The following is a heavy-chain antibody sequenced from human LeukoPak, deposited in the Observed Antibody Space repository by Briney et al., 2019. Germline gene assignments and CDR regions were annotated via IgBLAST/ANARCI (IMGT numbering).Heavy chain of an antibody. Sequence: PGRSLTLSFAASGFTFSNYGRHWVRHASGEGLGWVAVISYGESDKYYADSVKARFNISRDNSKNTLYLQMNSLRPEDTAVYYCAKGVVAATNAAYYGMDVWGQETTVTVS. J-gene: IGHJ6*02. CDR1: GFTFSNYG. CDR3: AKGVVAATNAAYYGMDV. CDR2: ISYGESDK. V-gene: IGHV3-30*18. D-gene: IGHD2-15*01.